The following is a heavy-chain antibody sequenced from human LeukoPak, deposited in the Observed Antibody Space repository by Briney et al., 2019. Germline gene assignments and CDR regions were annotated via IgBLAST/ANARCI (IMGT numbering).Heavy chain of an antibody. J-gene: IGHJ6*04. CDR1: GMSLWTYG. Sequence: GGSLRLSCVVSGMSLWTYGMSWVRQAPGKGLEWVSSISGSSSTIHYADSVKGRFTISRDNSKNTLYLQMIGLRAEDTAVYYCAELGITMIGGVWGKGTTVTISS. D-gene: IGHD3-10*02. CDR3: AELGITMIGGV. V-gene: IGHV3-23*01. CDR2: ISGSSSTI.